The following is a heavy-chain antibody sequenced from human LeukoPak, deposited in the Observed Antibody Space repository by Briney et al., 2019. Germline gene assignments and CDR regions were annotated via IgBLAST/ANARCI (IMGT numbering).Heavy chain of an antibody. Sequence: PGGSLRLSCAASGFTFSSYAMSWVRQAPGKGLEWVSGISLDGTTTYYAGSVEGRFTISRDNSKNTLYLQMNRLRAEDTGVYYSVNDPGWLLYSWGQGPLVTVSS. D-gene: IGHD3-9*01. J-gene: IGHJ4*02. CDR3: VNDPGWLLYS. CDR1: GFTFSSYA. V-gene: IGHV3-23*01. CDR2: ISLDGTTT.